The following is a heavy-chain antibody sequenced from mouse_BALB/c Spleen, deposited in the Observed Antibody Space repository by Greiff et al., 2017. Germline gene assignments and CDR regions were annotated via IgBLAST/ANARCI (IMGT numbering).Heavy chain of an antibody. J-gene: IGHJ4*01. CDR3: ARSPGAMDY. CDR1: GFSLSTSGMG. CDR2: IYWDDDK. Sequence: QVTLKVSGPGILQPSQTLSLTCSFSGFSLSTSGMGVSWIRQPSGKGLEWLAHIYWDDDKRYNPSLKSRLTISKDTSSNQVFLKITSVDTADTATYYCARSPGAMDYWGQGTSVTVSS. V-gene: IGHV8-12*01.